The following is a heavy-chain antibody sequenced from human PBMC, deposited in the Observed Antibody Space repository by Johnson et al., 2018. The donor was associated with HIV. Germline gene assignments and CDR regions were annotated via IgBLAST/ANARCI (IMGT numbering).Heavy chain of an antibody. Sequence: QEKLVESGGGVVQPGRSLRLSCAASGFTFSSYAMHWVRQAPGKGLESVAVLSYDGSNKYYADSVKGRFTISSANAKNPLYLQMNSLRDDDTAMYYCARVWYVYGSGSRIDAFDIWGQGTVVTVSS. CDR1: GFTFSSYA. CDR3: ARVWYVYGSGSRIDAFDI. CDR2: LSYDGSNK. V-gene: IGHV3-30-3*01. J-gene: IGHJ3*02. D-gene: IGHD3-10*01.